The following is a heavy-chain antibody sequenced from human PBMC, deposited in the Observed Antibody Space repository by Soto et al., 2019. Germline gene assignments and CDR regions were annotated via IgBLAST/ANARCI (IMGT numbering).Heavy chain of an antibody. J-gene: IGHJ4*02. CDR3: AKTSSSWYSDPYYFDY. CDR1: GYTFTSYG. Sequence: QVQLVQSGAEVKKPGASVKVSCKASGYTFTSYGISWVRQAPGQWLEWMGWISAYNGNTNYAQKLQGRVTMTTDTSTSTAYMELRSIRSDDTAVYYCAKTSSSWYSDPYYFDYCGQGTLVTVSS. V-gene: IGHV1-18*01. CDR2: ISAYNGNT. D-gene: IGHD6-13*01.